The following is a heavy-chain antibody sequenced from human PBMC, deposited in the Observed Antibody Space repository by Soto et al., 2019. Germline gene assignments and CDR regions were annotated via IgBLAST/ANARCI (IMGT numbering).Heavy chain of an antibody. CDR3: ARDLGGYTYGGFDY. Sequence: PGGSLRLSCAASGFTFSSYEMNWVRQAPGKGLEWVSYISSSGSTIYYADSVKGRFTISRDNSKNTLYLQMNSLRAEDTAVYYCARDLGGYTYGGFDYWGQGTLVTVSS. V-gene: IGHV3-48*03. CDR1: GFTFSSYE. CDR2: ISSSGSTI. J-gene: IGHJ4*02. D-gene: IGHD5-18*01.